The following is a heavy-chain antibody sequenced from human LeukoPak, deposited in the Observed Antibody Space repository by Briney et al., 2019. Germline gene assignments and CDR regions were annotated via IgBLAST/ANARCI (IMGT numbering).Heavy chain of an antibody. J-gene: IGHJ3*02. CDR2: INHSGST. D-gene: IGHD2-21*02. V-gene: IGHV4-34*01. CDR1: GGSISSYY. CDR3: AKTWGCGGDRSYDAFDI. Sequence: SETLSLTCTVSGGSISSYYWSWIRQPPGKGLEWIGEINHSGSTNYNPSLKSRVTISVDTSKNQFSLKLSSVTAADTAVYYCAKTWGCGGDRSYDAFDIWGQGTMVTVSS.